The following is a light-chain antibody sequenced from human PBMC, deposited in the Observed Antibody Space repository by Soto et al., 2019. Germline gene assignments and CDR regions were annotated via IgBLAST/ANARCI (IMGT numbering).Light chain of an antibody. CDR3: QQYRSWPRT. CDR2: DAS. J-gene: IGKJ1*01. CDR1: QSVRSSY. V-gene: IGKV3-20*01. Sequence: EIMLKQSPGTLSLSPGERVTLSCRASQSVRSSYLAWYQQKPGQAPRLLIYDASNRATDMPGRFSGRGAGAEFTLTISSLQSEDFAVYYCQQYRSWPRTFGQGTKVDIK.